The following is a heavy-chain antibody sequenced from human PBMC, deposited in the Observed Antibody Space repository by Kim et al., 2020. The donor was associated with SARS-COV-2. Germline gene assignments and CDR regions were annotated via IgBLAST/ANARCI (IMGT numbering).Heavy chain of an antibody. D-gene: IGHD2-2*01. CDR1: GFTFSSYD. V-gene: IGHV3-48*02. CDR2: ISSTTYTI. Sequence: GGSLRLSCAASGFTFSSYDVIWVRQAPGKVLDWVSYISSTTYTIVYADSVRGRFTISRDNAKTSVYLQMNSLRDEDTAVYYCARHPARCSSSSCYFDYWGQGTLVTVSS. CDR3: ARHPARCSSSSCYFDY. J-gene: IGHJ4*02.